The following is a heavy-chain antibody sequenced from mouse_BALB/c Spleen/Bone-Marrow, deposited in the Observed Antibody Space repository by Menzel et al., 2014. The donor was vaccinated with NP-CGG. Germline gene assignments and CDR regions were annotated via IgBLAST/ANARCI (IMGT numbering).Heavy chain of an antibody. D-gene: IGHD1-1*01. CDR1: GYTFTSYW. J-gene: IGHJ2*01. CDR2: IDPSDSYT. Sequence: VQLQESGAELVEPGASVKLSCRASGYTFTSYWMHWVKQRPGQGLEWIGEIDPSDSYTNYNQKFKGKATLTVDKSSSTAYMQLSSLTSEDSAVYYCAITTVVATGDYWGQGTTLTVSS. V-gene: IGHV1-69*02. CDR3: AITTVVATGDY.